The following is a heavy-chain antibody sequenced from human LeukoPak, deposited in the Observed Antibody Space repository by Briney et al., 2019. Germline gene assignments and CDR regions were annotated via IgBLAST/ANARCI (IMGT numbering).Heavy chain of an antibody. V-gene: IGHV4-59*01. CDR1: GGSISTYY. D-gene: IGHD5-24*01. CDR3: ARFSPALAIRGAFDI. Sequence: SETLSLTCTVSGGSISTYYWSWIRQPPEKGLEWIGYIYYSGSTNYNPSLKSRVTISVDTSKNQFSLKLSSVTAADTAVYYCARFSPALAIRGAFDIWGQGTMVTVSS. CDR2: IYYSGST. J-gene: IGHJ3*02.